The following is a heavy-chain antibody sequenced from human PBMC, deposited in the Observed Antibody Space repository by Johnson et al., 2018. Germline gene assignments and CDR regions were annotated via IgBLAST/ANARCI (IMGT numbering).Heavy chain of an antibody. CDR2: MNPNSGNT. D-gene: IGHD2-2*02. J-gene: IGHJ6*02. CDR3: RWDCSSTSCYTRGGYYYYGMDV. Sequence: QVQLVQSGAEVKEPGASVKVSCKASGYTFTSYDIIWVRQATGQGLEWMGWMNPNSGNTGYAQKFQGRVTMTRNTSISTAYMELSSLRSEDTAVYYCRWDCSSTSCYTRGGYYYYGMDVWGQVTTVTVSS. CDR1: GYTFTSYD. V-gene: IGHV1-8*01.